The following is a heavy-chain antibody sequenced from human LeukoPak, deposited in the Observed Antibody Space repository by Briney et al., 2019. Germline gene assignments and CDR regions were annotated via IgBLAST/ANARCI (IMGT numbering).Heavy chain of an antibody. J-gene: IGHJ5*02. D-gene: IGHD3-3*01. V-gene: IGHV4-30-2*01. CDR3: ARAYYDFWSGYPDWFDP. CDR2: IYHSGST. Sequence: SETLTLTCTVSGFTISNGCYYWSCLRQPPGQGLEWIGYIYHSGSTYYNPSLKSRVTISVDRSKNQFSLKLSSVTAADTAVYYCARAYYDFWSGYPDWFDPWGQGTLVTVSS. CDR1: GFTISNGCYY.